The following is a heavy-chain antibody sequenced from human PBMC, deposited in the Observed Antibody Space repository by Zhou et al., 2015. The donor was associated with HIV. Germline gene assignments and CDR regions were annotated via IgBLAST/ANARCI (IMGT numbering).Heavy chain of an antibody. D-gene: IGHD3/OR15-3a*01. CDR3: ARDRGGRRPDWRYFDL. J-gene: IGHJ2*01. Sequence: QVLLVQSGAEVKKPGSSVKVSCEASGGSFSNYAVSWVRQAPGQGLEWMGAIIPIFGTVKYAQKFQGRVTLTADRSTNTAYMEMRSLRSEDTAVYYCARDRGGRRPDWRYFDLWGRGTLVSVSS. CDR1: GGSFSNYA. CDR2: IIPIFGTV. V-gene: IGHV1-69*06.